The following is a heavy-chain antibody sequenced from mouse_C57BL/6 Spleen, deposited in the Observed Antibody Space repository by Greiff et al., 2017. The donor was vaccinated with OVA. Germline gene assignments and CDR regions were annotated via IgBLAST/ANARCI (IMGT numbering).Heavy chain of an antibody. D-gene: IGHD2-4*01. CDR1: GYSFTGYC. J-gene: IGHJ2*01. CDR3: ARCDCDDAHFDY. CDR2: IYPYDGVS. Sequence: EVQLQQSGPELVKPGASVKLSCKASGYSFTGYCMHWVKQSHGNVLDWIGYIYPYDGVSRYNQKFKGKATLTVDKSSSTAYMELRSLTSEASAVYDVARCDCDDAHFDYWGQGTTLTVSA. V-gene: IGHV1-31*01.